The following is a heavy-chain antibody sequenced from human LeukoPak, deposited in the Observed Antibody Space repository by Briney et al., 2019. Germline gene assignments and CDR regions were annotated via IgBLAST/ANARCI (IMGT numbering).Heavy chain of an antibody. Sequence: ASVKVSCKASGYTFTSYGISWVRQAPGQGLEWMGWLSSYNGNTNYAQKFQGRVTMTTDKSTSTAYMDLRSLRSDDTAVYYCARAPRITILGVVTRYYYYMDVWGKGTTVTVSS. CDR1: GYTFTSYG. V-gene: IGHV1-18*01. J-gene: IGHJ6*03. CDR3: ARAPRITILGVVTRYYYYMDV. D-gene: IGHD3-3*01. CDR2: LSSYNGNT.